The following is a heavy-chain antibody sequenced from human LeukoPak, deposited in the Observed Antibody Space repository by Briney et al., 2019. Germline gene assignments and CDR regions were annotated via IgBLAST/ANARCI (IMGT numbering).Heavy chain of an antibody. CDR2: IYYSGST. Sequence: PSETLSLTCTVSGGPISSGGYYWSWIRQHPGKGLEWIGYIYYSGSTYYNPSLKSRVTISVDTSKNQFSLKLSSVTAADTAVYYCARDRITGTTDYWGQGTLVTVSS. CDR1: GGPISSGGYY. J-gene: IGHJ4*02. CDR3: ARDRITGTTDY. V-gene: IGHV4-31*03. D-gene: IGHD1-7*01.